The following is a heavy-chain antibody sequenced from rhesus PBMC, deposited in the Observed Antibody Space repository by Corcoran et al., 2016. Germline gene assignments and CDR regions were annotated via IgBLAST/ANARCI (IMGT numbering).Heavy chain of an antibody. D-gene: IGHD1-7*02. J-gene: IGHJ6*01. CDR1: GFTFGSYA. V-gene: IGHV1-198*02. CDR3: ARGLERRYYYGLDS. CDR2: IIPLVGIT. Sequence: QVQLVQSGAEVKKPGASVKVSCKASGFTFGSYAISWVRQAPGQGLEWMGMIIPLVGITNYAEKSQCRVSITADKSTSTAYMELSSLRSEDTAVYYCARGLERRYYYGLDSWGQGVVVTVSS.